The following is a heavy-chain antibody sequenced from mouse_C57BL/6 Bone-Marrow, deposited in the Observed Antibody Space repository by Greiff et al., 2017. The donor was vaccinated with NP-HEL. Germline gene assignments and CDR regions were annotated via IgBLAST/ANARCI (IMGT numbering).Heavy chain of an antibody. D-gene: IGHD2-3*01. CDR1: GFTFSSYA. V-gene: IGHV5-4*01. Sequence: EVQRVESGGGLVKPGGSLKLSCAASGFTFSSYAMSWVRQTPEKRLEWVATISDGGSYTYYPDNVKGRFTISRDNAKNNLYLQMSHLKSEDTAMYYCARESYDGYTWFAYWGQGTLVTVSA. CDR3: ARESYDGYTWFAY. CDR2: ISDGGSYT. J-gene: IGHJ3*01.